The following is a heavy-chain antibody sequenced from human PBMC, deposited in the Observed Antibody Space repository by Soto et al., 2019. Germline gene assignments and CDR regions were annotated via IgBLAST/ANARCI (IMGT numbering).Heavy chain of an antibody. V-gene: IGHV1-3*01. CDR1: GYTFTSYA. CDR2: INAGNGNT. D-gene: IGHD1-1*01. Sequence: ASVKVSCKASGYTFTSYAMHWVRQTPGQRLEWMGWINAGNGNTKYSQKFQGRVTITRDTSASTAYMELSSLGSEDTAVYYCARVNLEDYFDYWGQGTLVTVSS. J-gene: IGHJ4*02. CDR3: ARVNLEDYFDY.